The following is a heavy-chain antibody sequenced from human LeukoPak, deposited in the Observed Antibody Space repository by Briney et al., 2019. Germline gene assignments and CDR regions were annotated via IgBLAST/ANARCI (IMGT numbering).Heavy chain of an antibody. Sequence: GGSLRLSCAASGFTFDDYAMHWVRQAPGKGLEWVSGISWNSGSIGYADSVKGRFTVSRDNAKNSLYLQMNSLRAEDTALYYCAKANWDDAFDIWGQGTIVTVSS. V-gene: IGHV3-9*01. CDR1: GFTFDDYA. CDR2: ISWNSGSI. J-gene: IGHJ3*02. CDR3: AKANWDDAFDI. D-gene: IGHD7-27*01.